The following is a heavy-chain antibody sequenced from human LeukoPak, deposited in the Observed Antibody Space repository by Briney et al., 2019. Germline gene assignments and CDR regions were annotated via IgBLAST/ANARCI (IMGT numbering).Heavy chain of an antibody. D-gene: IGHD3-9*01. CDR2: INPNSGGT. V-gene: IGHV1-2*02. CDR1: GYTFTGYY. CDR3: ARDREGYDILPGPGAAFDI. J-gene: IGHJ3*02. Sequence: ASVKVSCKASGYTFTGYYMYWVRQAPGQGLEWMGWINPNSGGTNYAQTFQGRVTMTTDTSISTAYIELSRLRSDDTAVYYGARDREGYDILPGPGAAFDIWGQGTMVTVSS.